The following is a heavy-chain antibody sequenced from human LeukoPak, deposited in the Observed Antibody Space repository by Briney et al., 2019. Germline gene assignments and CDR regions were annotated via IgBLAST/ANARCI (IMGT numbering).Heavy chain of an antibody. Sequence: PGGSLRLSCAASGFTFSSYGMHWVRQAPGKGLEWVAVISYDGSNKYYADSVKGRFTISRDNSKNTLYLQMNSLRAEDTAVYYCAKDDIPNSTCSGGSCYPILDYWGQGTLVTVSS. D-gene: IGHD2-15*01. CDR2: ISYDGSNK. CDR3: AKDDIPNSTCSGGSCYPILDY. CDR1: GFTFSSYG. J-gene: IGHJ4*02. V-gene: IGHV3-30*18.